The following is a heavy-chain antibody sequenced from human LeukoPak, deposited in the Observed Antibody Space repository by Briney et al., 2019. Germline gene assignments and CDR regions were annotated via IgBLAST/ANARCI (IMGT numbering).Heavy chain of an antibody. CDR1: GYSFTNNW. CDR2: IYPGDSDT. V-gene: IGHV5-51*01. J-gene: IGHJ4*02. Sequence: GESLKISCKGSGYSFTNNWIGWVRQMPGKGLEWMGIIYPGDSDTRYSPSFQGQVTISADKSISTAYLQWSSLKASDTAMYYCARQYCRGGSCYDYCGQGTLVTVSS. CDR3: ARQYCRGGSCYDY. D-gene: IGHD2-15*01.